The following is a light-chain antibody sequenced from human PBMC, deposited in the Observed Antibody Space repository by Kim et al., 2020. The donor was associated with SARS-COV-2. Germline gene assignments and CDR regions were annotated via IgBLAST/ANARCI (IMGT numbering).Light chain of an antibody. J-gene: IGLJ3*02. CDR1: TSNIGTNT. Sequence: ELTQPPSASGTPRQRVTISCSGSTSNIGTNTVNWYRQLPGTAPKLLIYTDDQRPSGVPDRFSGSKSGTSASLAISGLQSEDEADYYCATWDDSLIGWVFGGGTQLTVL. CDR3: ATWDDSLIGWV. V-gene: IGLV1-44*01. CDR2: TDD.